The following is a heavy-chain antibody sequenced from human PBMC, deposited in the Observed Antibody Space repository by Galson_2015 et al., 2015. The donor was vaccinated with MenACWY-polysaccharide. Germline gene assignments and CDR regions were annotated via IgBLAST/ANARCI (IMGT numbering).Heavy chain of an antibody. CDR2: ISWDGGST. D-gene: IGHD5-12*01. CDR1: GFTFDDYT. J-gene: IGHJ4*02. V-gene: IGHV3-43*01. Sequence: SLRLSCAASGFTFDDYTMHWVRQAPGKGLEWVSLISWDGGSTYYADSVKGRFTISRDNSKNSLYLQMNSLRTEDTALYYCAKGIVADWVFDYWGQGTLVTVSS. CDR3: AKGIVADWVFDY.